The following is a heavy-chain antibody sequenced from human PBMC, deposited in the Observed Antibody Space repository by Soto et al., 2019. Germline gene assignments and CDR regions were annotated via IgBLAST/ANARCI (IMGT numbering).Heavy chain of an antibody. CDR2: IYPGDSDT. Sequence: GESLKISCKGSGYSFTSYWIGWVRQMPGKGLEWMGIIYPGDSDTRYSPSFQGQVTISADKSISTAYLQWSSLKASDTAMYYCARVRLHYYDSSGYPPSFDYWGQGTLVTVSS. V-gene: IGHV5-51*01. J-gene: IGHJ4*02. D-gene: IGHD3-22*01. CDR1: GYSFTSYW. CDR3: ARVRLHYYDSSGYPPSFDY.